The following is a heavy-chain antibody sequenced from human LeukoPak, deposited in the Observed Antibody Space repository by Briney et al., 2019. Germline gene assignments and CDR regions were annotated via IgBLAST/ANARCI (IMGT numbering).Heavy chain of an antibody. V-gene: IGHV3-23*01. Sequence: GGSLRLSCAASGFTFSSSAMSWVRQAPGKGLEWVSGISGSGGSTYYADSVKGRFTISRDNSKNTLHLQMNSLRAEDTAVYYCAKRGAYSGSPDGFDPWGQGTLVTVSS. CDR2: ISGSGGST. CDR3: AKRGAYSGSPDGFDP. CDR1: GFTFSSSA. J-gene: IGHJ5*02. D-gene: IGHD6-6*01.